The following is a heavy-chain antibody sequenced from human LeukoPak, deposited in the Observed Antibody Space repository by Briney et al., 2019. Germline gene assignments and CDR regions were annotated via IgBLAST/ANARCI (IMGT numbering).Heavy chain of an antibody. CDR1: GYTFSTYG. CDR2: MCANSGKT. D-gene: IGHD6-13*01. J-gene: IGHJ4*02. CDR3: AGVAGDRMDH. Sequence: ASVKVSCKASGYTFSTYGFCWVRQAPGHGLEWMGWMCANSGKTDYAQNFHERVTMTTGTSTTTAYTEMRSLSTADNTLFFCAGVAGDRMDHWGQGTLLTVSS. V-gene: IGHV1-18*01.